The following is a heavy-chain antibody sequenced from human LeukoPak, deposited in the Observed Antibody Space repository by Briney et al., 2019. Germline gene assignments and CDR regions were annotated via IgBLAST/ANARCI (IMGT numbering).Heavy chain of an antibody. CDR2: ISSSNNYI. CDR3: ARGGYGANDDAFDI. D-gene: IGHD4-23*01. J-gene: IGHJ3*02. CDR1: GFTFSNYN. V-gene: IGHV3-21*01. Sequence: PGGSLRLSCAASGFTFSNYNMNWVRQAPGKGLEWVSSISSSNNYIYYADSVKGRFTISRDNAKNSLFLQMNSLRDEDTAVYYCARGGYGANDDAFDIWGQGTMVTVSS.